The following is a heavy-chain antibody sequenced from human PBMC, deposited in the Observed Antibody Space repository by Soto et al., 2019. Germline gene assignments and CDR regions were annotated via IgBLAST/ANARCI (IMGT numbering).Heavy chain of an antibody. CDR1: GDSVSSSSVT. CDR2: TYYRSKWYN. V-gene: IGHV6-1*01. J-gene: IGHJ4*02. Sequence: SPTLSLTCAISGDSVSSSSVTWNWIRQSPSRGLEWLGRTYYRSKWYNDYAESVKSRITINPDTSKNQFSLHLNSLRAEDTAVYYCAKDLVLRYFDWLPQYFDYWGQGTLVTVSP. CDR3: AKDLVLRYFDWLPQYFDY. D-gene: IGHD3-9*01.